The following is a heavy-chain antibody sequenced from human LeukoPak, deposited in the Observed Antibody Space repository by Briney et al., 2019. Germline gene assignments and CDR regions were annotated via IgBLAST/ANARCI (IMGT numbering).Heavy chain of an antibody. J-gene: IGHJ4*02. CDR3: ATFSRGGYYFDY. D-gene: IGHD3-3*02. V-gene: IGHV4-39*07. Sequence: SETLSLTCTVSGGSISSSSYYWGWIRQPPGKGLEWIGSIYYSGSTYYNPSLKSRVTISVDTSKNQFSLKLSSVTAADTAVYYCATFSRGGYYFDYWGQGTQVTVSS. CDR1: GGSISSSSYY. CDR2: IYYSGST.